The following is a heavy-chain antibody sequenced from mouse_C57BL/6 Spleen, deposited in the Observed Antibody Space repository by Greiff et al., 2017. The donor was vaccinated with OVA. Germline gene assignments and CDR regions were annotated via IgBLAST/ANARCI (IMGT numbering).Heavy chain of an antibody. CDR2: IYPGSGST. V-gene: IGHV1-55*01. CDR1: GYTFTSYW. D-gene: IGHD1-1*01. Sequence: VQLQQPGAELVKPGASVKMSCKASGYTFTSYWITWVKQRPGQGLEWIGDIYPGSGSTNYNEKFKSKATLTVDTSSSTAYMQLSSLTSEDSAVYYCARGTTVVAKGCAYWGQGTLVTVSA. J-gene: IGHJ3*01. CDR3: ARGTTVVAKGCAY.